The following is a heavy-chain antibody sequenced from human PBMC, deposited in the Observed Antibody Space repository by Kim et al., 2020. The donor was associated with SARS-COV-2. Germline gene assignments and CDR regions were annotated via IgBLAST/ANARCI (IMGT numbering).Heavy chain of an antibody. CDR2: ISGRGDVT. J-gene: IGHJ4*02. CDR1: GITFSSYD. V-gene: IGHV3-23*01. Sequence: GGSLRLSCAASGITFSSYDMSWVRQAPGKGLEWISYISGRGDVTMLAASVEGRFMISRDNSKNTLYLQMNSLGADDTAFYYCAIDSWYAGGWYWLYWGQGTLVTVSS. CDR3: AIDSWYAGGWYWLY. D-gene: IGHD6-19*01.